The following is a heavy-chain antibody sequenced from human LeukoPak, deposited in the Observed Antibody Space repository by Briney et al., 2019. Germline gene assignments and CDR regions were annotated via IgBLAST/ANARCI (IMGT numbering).Heavy chain of an antibody. V-gene: IGHV3-48*04. J-gene: IGHJ4*02. D-gene: IGHD6-13*01. CDR2: ISSSSSTI. CDR1: GFTLSSYS. CDR3: ARLQPYSSPDY. Sequence: GGSLGPSCAASGFTLSSYSMTWVRRAQGKGLEWVSYISSSSSTIYYAGSVKGRFTISRDNAKNTVDLQMNSLRAEDTAVYYCARLQPYSSPDYWGQGTLVTVSS.